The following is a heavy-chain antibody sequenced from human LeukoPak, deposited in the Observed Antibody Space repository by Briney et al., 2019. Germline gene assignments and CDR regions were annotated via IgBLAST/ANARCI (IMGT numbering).Heavy chain of an antibody. CDR1: GGAISSYY. CDR2: IYYSGNT. CDR3: ARGSGYPYYFDY. J-gene: IGHJ4*02. Sequence: SETLSLTCTASGGAISSYYWSWIRQPPGKGLEWIGCIYYSGNTNYNPSLKSRVTISLDTSKIQLSLKLSSVTAADTAVYYCARGSGYPYYFDYWGQGALVTVSS. V-gene: IGHV4-59*01. D-gene: IGHD5-18*01.